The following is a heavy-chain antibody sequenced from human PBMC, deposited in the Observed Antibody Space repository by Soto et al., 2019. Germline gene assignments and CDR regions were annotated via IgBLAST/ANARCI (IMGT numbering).Heavy chain of an antibody. J-gene: IGHJ6*02. CDR3: ARISTYYDFWTDYYPDV. D-gene: IGHD3-3*01. V-gene: IGHV4-39*07. CDR2: INHGGST. CDR1: GGSISSGDYY. Sequence: SETLSLTCTVSGGSISSGDYYWSWIRQPPGKGLEWIGEINHGGSTDYNPSLKSRVAISADTPKNQFSLRLTSVTAADTAVYYCARISTYYDFWTDYYPDVWGQGTTVTV.